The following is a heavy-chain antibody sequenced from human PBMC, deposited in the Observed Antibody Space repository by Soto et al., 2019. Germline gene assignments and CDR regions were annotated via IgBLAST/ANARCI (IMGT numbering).Heavy chain of an antibody. CDR3: AREHPAVTTPYFDY. D-gene: IGHD4-17*01. V-gene: IGHV3-33*01. J-gene: IGHJ4*02. CDR1: GFTFSSYG. Sequence: QVQLVESGGGVVQPGRSLRLSCAASGFTFSSYGMHWVRLAPGKGLEWVAVIGYDGSNKYYADSVRGRFTISRDNSKNMLYLQMNSLRADDTAVYYCAREHPAVTTPYFDYWGQGTLVTVSS. CDR2: IGYDGSNK.